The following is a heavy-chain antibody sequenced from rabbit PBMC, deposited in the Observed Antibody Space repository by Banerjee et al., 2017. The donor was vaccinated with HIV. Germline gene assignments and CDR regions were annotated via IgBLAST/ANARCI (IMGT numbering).Heavy chain of an antibody. J-gene: IGHJ4*01. CDR3: ARGGYSSDWGFNL. V-gene: IGHV1S45*01. Sequence: QQQLVESGGGLVKPEGSLTLTCKASGNDFSAYAISWVRQAPGKGLEWIAFLYPIYGATDYASWAKGRFTISKTSSTTVTLQMTSLTAADTATYFCARGGYSSDWGFNLWGQGTLVTVS. D-gene: IGHD4-1*01. CDR1: GNDFSAYA. CDR2: LYPIYGAT.